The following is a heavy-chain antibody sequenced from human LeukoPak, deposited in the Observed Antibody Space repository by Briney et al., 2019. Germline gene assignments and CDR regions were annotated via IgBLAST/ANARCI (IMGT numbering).Heavy chain of an antibody. Sequence: PGGSLRLSCAASGFRFDNAWMSWVRQAPGKGLEWLGRIKDKLAGGTRDYAAPVKGRFFISRDDSKSTLYLQMNSLKLEDSAVYYCTTCSKVTTSGFDYWGPGSLVTVSS. CDR2: IKDKLAGGTR. CDR3: TTCSKVTTSGFDY. CDR1: GFRFDNAW. J-gene: IGHJ4*02. V-gene: IGHV3-15*01. D-gene: IGHD4-17*01.